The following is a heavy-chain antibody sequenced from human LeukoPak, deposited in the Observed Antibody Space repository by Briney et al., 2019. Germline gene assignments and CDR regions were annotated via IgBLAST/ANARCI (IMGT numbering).Heavy chain of an antibody. V-gene: IGHV3-30*09. CDR2: ISYDGSNK. CDR3: ARDYYYGSDY. D-gene: IGHD3-10*01. Sequence: GGSLRLSCAASGISFSSYAMQWVRQAPGKGPEWVAVISYDGSNKFYADSVKGRFAISRDNSKNTLYLQMDSLRAEDTAVYYCARDYYYGSDYWGQGTLVTVSS. J-gene: IGHJ4*02. CDR1: GISFSSYA.